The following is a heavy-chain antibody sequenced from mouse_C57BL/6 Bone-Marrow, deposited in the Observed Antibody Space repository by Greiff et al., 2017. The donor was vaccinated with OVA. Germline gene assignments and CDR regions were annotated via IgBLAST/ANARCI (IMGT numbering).Heavy chain of an antibody. CDR1: GFTFTDYY. Sequence: EVMLVESGGGLVQPGASLRLSCAASGFTFTDYYMGWVRQPPGKAPEWFALIRNKANGYTTEYTASVKGRFTISRDNSQNILYLQMNTLRAEDSATYYCVNSYAMDYWGQGTSVTVSS. V-gene: IGHV7-4*01. CDR2: IRNKANGYTT. J-gene: IGHJ4*01. CDR3: VNSYAMDY.